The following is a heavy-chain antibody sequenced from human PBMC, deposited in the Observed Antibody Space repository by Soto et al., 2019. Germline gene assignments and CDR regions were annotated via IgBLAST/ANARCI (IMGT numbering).Heavy chain of an antibody. Sequence: PGESLKISCAASGFTFSSYAMHWVRQAPGKGLEWVAVISYDGSNKYYADSVKGRFTISRDNSKNTLYLQMNSLRAEDTAVYYCARVPGGSYYYFDYWGQGTLVTVSS. V-gene: IGHV3-30-3*01. J-gene: IGHJ4*02. D-gene: IGHD1-26*01. CDR3: ARVPGGSYYYFDY. CDR1: GFTFSSYA. CDR2: ISYDGSNK.